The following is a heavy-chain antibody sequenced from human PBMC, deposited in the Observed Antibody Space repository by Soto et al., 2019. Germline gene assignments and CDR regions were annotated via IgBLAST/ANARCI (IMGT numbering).Heavy chain of an antibody. CDR3: ARHGPLSNNWNQLDY. Sequence: QLQLQESGPGLVKPSETLSLTCTVSGGSISSSPYYWGWIRQPPGKGLEVIGNIYYNGNTFYNPAHTSRVTISIDTSKNQFSLKLSSVTAADTAVYYCARHGPLSNNWNQLDYWGQGTLVTVSS. CDR1: GGSISSSPYY. J-gene: IGHJ4*02. D-gene: IGHD1-1*01. V-gene: IGHV4-39*01. CDR2: IYYNGNT.